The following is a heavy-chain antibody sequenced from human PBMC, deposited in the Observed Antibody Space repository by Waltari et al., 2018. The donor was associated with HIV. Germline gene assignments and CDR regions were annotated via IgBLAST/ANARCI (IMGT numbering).Heavy chain of an antibody. J-gene: IGHJ6*02. CDR3: ARVRSPGYTYGLYFYYYGMDV. Sequence: QVQLQESGPGLVKPSQTLSLTCTVSGGPISSGGYYWSWIHQHPGKDLEWIGFIYYSGSTSYNPSLKSRVTISVDTSKNQFSLKLSSVTAADTAVYYCARVRSPGYTYGLYFYYYGMDVWGQGTTVTVSS. D-gene: IGHD5-18*01. V-gene: IGHV4-31*03. CDR2: IYYSGST. CDR1: GGPISSGGYY.